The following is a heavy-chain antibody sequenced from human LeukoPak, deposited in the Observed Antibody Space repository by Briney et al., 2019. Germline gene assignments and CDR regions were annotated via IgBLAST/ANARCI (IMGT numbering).Heavy chain of an antibody. J-gene: IGHJ2*01. CDR1: GYTFTSYY. CDR3: ARIAVAGRLYWYLDL. CDR2: INPNSGGT. D-gene: IGHD6-19*01. Sequence: GASVKVSCKASGYTFTSYYMHWVRQAPGQGLEWVGWINPNSGGTNYAQNFQGRVTMTRDTSISTAYMELSRLRSDDTAVYYCARIAVAGRLYWYLDLWGRGTLVTVSS. V-gene: IGHV1-2*02.